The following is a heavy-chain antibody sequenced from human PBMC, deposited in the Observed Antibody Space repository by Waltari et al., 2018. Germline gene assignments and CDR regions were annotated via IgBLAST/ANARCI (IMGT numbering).Heavy chain of an antibody. CDR1: GFTFSRYA. CDR3: SKVEGDYYYGMDV. D-gene: IGHD3-16*01. CDR2: ISGSGGTT. Sequence: EVQLLESGGGLVQPGGSLGLSCSASGFTFSRYAMSWVRQAPGQGLGCVVAISGSGGTTYYADSVKGRFTISRDKSKNTLYLQMNSLRAEDTAVYYCSKVEGDYYYGMDVWGQGTTVTVSS. V-gene: IGHV3-23*01. J-gene: IGHJ6*02.